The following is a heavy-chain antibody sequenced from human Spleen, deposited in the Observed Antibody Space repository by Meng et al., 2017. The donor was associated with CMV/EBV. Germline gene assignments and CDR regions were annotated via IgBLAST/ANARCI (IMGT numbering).Heavy chain of an antibody. CDR1: GYTFTDYY. Sequence: ASVKVSCKTSGYTFTDYYMQWVRQAPGQGLEWMGWINPNSGGTNYAQKFQGRVTMTRDTSISTAYMELSRLRSDDTAVYYCARGPMTTGLNYYYYGMDVWGQGTTVTVSS. J-gene: IGHJ6*02. CDR3: ARGPMTTGLNYYYYGMDV. CDR2: INPNSGGT. V-gene: IGHV1-2*02. D-gene: IGHD4-11*01.